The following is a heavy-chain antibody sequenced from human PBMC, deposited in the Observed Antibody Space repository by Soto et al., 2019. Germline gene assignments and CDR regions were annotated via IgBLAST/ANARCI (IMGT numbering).Heavy chain of an antibody. J-gene: IGHJ4*02. CDR1: GFTFSDSA. Sequence: EVQLVESGGGLVQPGGSLTLSCAASGFTFSDSAIHWVRQAPGKGLEWVGRIRSKPYSYATEYAASVKGRFTISRDDSRNTAHLQMNSLKTEDTAVYYCARHVVDYWGQGTLVTVSS. CDR2: IRSKPYSYAT. CDR3: ARHVVDY. V-gene: IGHV3-73*01. D-gene: IGHD2-15*01.